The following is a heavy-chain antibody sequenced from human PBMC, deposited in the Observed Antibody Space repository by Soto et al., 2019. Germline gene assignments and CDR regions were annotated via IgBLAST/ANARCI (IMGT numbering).Heavy chain of an antibody. D-gene: IGHD3-3*01. Sequence: QVQLQESGPGLVKPSETLSLTCTVSGGSISSYYWSWIRQPPGKGLEWIGYFYYSGSTNYNPFLKSRVTISVDTSKNQFSLKLSSVTAADTAVYYCARGGWRQIDYLGQGTLVTVSS. CDR2: FYYSGST. J-gene: IGHJ4*02. V-gene: IGHV4-59*08. CDR1: GGSISSYY. CDR3: ARGGWRQIDY.